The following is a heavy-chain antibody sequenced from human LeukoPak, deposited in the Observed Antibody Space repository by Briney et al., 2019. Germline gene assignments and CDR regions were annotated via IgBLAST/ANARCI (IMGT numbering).Heavy chain of an antibody. Sequence: GGSLRLSCAASGFTFSSYGVHWVRQAPGKGLEWVAVIWYDGSNKYYADSVKGRFTISRDNSKNTLYLQMNSLRAEDTAVYYCARDTGYSSSLVDYWGQGTLVTVSS. CDR2: IWYDGSNK. CDR3: ARDTGYSSSLVDY. D-gene: IGHD6-13*01. V-gene: IGHV3-33*01. J-gene: IGHJ4*02. CDR1: GFTFSSYG.